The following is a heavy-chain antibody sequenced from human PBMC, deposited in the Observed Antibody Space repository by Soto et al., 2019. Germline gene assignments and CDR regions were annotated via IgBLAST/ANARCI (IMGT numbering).Heavy chain of an antibody. Sequence: EVQLLESGGGLVQPGGSLRLSCAASGFTFSSYAMSWVRQAPGKGLEWVSAISGSGGSTYYADSVKGRFTISRDNSKNTRYLQMNSLRAEDTAVYYCAKVGRKGYCSSTSCYVGPFDYWGQGTLVTVSS. CDR1: GFTFSSYA. CDR3: AKVGRKGYCSSTSCYVGPFDY. CDR2: ISGSGGST. J-gene: IGHJ4*02. D-gene: IGHD2-2*01. V-gene: IGHV3-23*01.